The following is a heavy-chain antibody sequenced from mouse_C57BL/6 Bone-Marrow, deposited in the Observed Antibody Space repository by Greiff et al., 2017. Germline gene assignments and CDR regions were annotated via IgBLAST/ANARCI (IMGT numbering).Heavy chain of an antibody. CDR3: TRDRSSYGGPGAY. V-gene: IGHV5-9-1*02. CDR2: ISSGGDYI. Sequence: EVKVVESGEGLVKPAGSLTLSCAVSGFTFSSYAMSWVRQTPEKRLEWVAYISSGGDYIYYADPVNGRFTISRENARNTLYLQKSSLKSEDTAMNYCTRDRSSYGGPGAYCGQGTLGTVSA. D-gene: IGHD1-1*01. J-gene: IGHJ3*01. CDR1: GFTFSSYA.